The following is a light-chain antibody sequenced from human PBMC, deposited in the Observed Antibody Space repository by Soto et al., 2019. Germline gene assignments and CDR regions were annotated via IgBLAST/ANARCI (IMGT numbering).Light chain of an antibody. CDR1: SSDVGGYIY. CDR2: DVT. Sequence: QSALTQPASVSGSPGQPITISCTGTSSDVGGYIYVSWYQQHPAKAPKLMIYDVTSRPPEVSYRVSASKSGNTASLTISGLRAEDEANIFCSTYTGSDVIFGGGTKATVL. V-gene: IGLV2-14*01. CDR3: STYTGSDVI. J-gene: IGLJ2*01.